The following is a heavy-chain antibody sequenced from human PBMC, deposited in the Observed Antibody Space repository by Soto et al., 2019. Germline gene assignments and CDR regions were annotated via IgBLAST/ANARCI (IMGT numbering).Heavy chain of an antibody. J-gene: IGHJ4*02. V-gene: IGHV1-18*04. CDR1: GYTFTTYG. CDR2: ISAYDGST. Sequence: ASVKVSGKASGYTFTTYGITWVRQAPGQGLEWMGWISAYDGSTNYAQKLQGRVSMTTDSSTSTAYMDLRSLRSDDTAMYYCARDPASAYSSSSFDYWGQGTLVTVSS. CDR3: ARDPASAYSSSSFDY. D-gene: IGHD6-6*01.